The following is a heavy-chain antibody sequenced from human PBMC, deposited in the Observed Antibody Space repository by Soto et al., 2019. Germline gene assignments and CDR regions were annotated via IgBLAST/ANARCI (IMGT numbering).Heavy chain of an antibody. D-gene: IGHD3-22*01. V-gene: IGHV5-51*06. CDR2: IYPGDSDT. CDR3: AGPYYYDSSGYSLIDAFDI. J-gene: IGHJ3*02. CDR1: GYSFTSYW. Sequence: GESLKISCKGSGYSFTSYWIGWVRQMPGKGLEWMGIIYPGDSDTRYSPSFQGQVPISADKSISTAYLQWSSLKASDTAMYYCAGPYYYDSSGYSLIDAFDIWGQGTMVTVSS.